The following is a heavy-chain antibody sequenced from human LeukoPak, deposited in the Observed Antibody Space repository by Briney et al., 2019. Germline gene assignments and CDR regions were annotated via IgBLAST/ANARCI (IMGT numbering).Heavy chain of an antibody. CDR2: MYPSDSDT. D-gene: IGHD5-24*01. CDR3: ARRGGDGYNGDY. Sequence: GQPLPISSTASGNRFTSYCIGWVRQMPPKGLGWMGIMYPSDSDTRYTPSFQGHVTISADKSPSTAYLQWRSLKASDTAMSYCARRGGDGYNGDYWGQGTLVTVSS. J-gene: IGHJ4*02. CDR1: GNRFTSYC. V-gene: IGHV5-51*01.